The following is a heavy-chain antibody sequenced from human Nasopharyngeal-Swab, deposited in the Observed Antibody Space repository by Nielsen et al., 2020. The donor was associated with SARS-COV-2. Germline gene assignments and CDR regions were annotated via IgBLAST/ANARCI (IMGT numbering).Heavy chain of an antibody. CDR1: GGSISSYY. CDR2: IYYSGST. V-gene: IGHV4-59*13. J-gene: IGHJ4*02. CDR3: ARGFDY. Sequence: GSLRLSCTVSGGSISSYYWSWIRQPPGKGLEWIGYIYYSGSTNYNPSLKSRVTISVDTSKNQFSLKLSYVTAADPAVYYCARGFDYWGQGTLVTVSS.